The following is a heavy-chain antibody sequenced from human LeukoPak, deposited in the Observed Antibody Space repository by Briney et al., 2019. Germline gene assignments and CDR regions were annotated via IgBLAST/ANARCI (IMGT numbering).Heavy chain of an antibody. CDR2: ISWNSGSI. V-gene: IGHV3-9*01. CDR3: ARGRQIGGTYYAYED. J-gene: IGHJ4*02. D-gene: IGHD1-26*01. CDR1: GFTFDDYA. Sequence: PGGSLRLSCAASGFTFDDYAMHWVRQAPGKGLEWVSGISWNSGSIGYADSVKGRFTISRDNAKNSLYLQMNSLRADDTAVYYCARGRQIGGTYYAYEDWGQGTLVTVSS.